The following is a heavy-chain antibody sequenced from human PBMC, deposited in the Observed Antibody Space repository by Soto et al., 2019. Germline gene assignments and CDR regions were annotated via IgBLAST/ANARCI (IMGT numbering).Heavy chain of an antibody. D-gene: IGHD6-25*01. CDR2: ISYDGSNK. CDR3: ARDTVETATTSYGMDV. CDR1: GFTFSSYG. Sequence: GGSLRLCCAASGFTFSSYGMHWVGQSPGKGLEWVAVISYDGSNKYYADSVKGRFTISRDNSKNTLYLQMNSLRAEDTAVYYCARDTVETATTSYGMDVWGQGTTVTVSS. V-gene: IGHV3-30-3*01. J-gene: IGHJ6*02.